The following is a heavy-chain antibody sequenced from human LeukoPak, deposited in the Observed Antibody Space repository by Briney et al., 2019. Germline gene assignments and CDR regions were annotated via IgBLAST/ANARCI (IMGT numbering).Heavy chain of an antibody. CDR2: ISLTGLT. CDR3: SRENGAFSPFGY. Sequence: PSETLSLTCGVSGGSISNTNWWRWVRQPPGQGLEWIGEISLTGLTHYNPSLESRVTVSLDKSKNQLSLNLTSVTAAGTAVYYCSRENGAFSPFGYWGQGTLVTVLS. V-gene: IGHV4/OR15-8*02. CDR1: GGSISNTNW. J-gene: IGHJ4*02. D-gene: IGHD2-8*01.